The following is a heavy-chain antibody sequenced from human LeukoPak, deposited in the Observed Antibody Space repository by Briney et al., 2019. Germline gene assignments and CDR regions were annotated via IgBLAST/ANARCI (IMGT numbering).Heavy chain of an antibody. J-gene: IGHJ4*02. CDR3: ARDLRGYYGSGSQFDY. CDR2: IYYSGST. Sequence: PSETLSLTCTVSGGSISSSSYYWGWIRQPPGKGLEWIGSIYYSGSTYYNPSLKSRVTISVDTSKNQFSLKLSSVTAADTAVYYCARDLRGYYGSGSQFDYWGQGTLVTVSS. CDR1: GGSISSSSYY. D-gene: IGHD3-10*01. V-gene: IGHV4-39*07.